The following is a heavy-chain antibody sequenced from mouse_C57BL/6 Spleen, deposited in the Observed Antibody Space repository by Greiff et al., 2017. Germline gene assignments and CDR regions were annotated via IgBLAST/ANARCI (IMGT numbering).Heavy chain of an antibody. CDR3: ARGYDSYAMNY. Sequence: DVKLQESGPGLVKPSQSLSLTCSVTGYSITSGYYWNWIRQFPGNKLEWMGYISYDGSNNYNPSLKNRISITRDTSKNQFFLKLNSVTTEDTATYYCARGYDSYAMNYWGQGTSVTVSS. CDR2: ISYDGSN. D-gene: IGHD2-10*02. CDR1: GYSITSGYY. V-gene: IGHV3-6*01. J-gene: IGHJ4*01.